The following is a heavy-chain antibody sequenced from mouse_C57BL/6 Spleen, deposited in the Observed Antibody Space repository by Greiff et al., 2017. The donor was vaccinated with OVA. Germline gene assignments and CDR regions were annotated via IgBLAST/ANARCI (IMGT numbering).Heavy chain of an antibody. CDR3: VRRGYDGYSFAY. CDR1: GFSFNTYA. D-gene: IGHD2-3*01. J-gene: IGHJ3*01. CDR2: IRSKSNNYAT. V-gene: IGHV10-1*01. Sequence: DVKLVESGGGLVQPKGSLKLSCAASGFSFNTYAMNWVRQAPGKGLEWVARIRSKSNNYATYYADSVKDRFTISRDDSESMLYLQMNNLKTEDTAMYYCVRRGYDGYSFAYWGQGTLVTVSA.